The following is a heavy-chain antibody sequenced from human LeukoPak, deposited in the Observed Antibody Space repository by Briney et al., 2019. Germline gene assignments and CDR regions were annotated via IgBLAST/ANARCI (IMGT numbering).Heavy chain of an antibody. D-gene: IGHD2-2*02. CDR3: AGRYLYYYYYYMDT. V-gene: IGHV4-34*01. CDR2: VNHTGST. CDR1: GGSFSGYF. J-gene: IGHJ6*03. Sequence: SETLFLTCAVYGGSFSGYFWNWIRQSPGKGLEWIGEVNHTGSTNYNPSLKSRVIISVDTSKNQFSLKLTSMTAADTAVYYCAGRYLYYYYYYMDTWGKGTTVAVSS.